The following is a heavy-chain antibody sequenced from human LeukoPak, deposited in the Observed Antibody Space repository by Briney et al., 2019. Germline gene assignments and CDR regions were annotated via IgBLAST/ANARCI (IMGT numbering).Heavy chain of an antibody. Sequence: GGSLRLSCAASGFTFSDYYMSWIRQAPGKGLEWVSYISSSGSTIYYADSVKGRFTISRDNAKNSLYLQMNSLGAEDTAVYYCARGKTGSYYSRSYYMDVWGKGTTVTISS. V-gene: IGHV3-11*01. CDR1: GFTFSDYY. CDR2: ISSSGSTI. J-gene: IGHJ6*03. CDR3: ARGKTGSYYSRSYYMDV. D-gene: IGHD3-10*01.